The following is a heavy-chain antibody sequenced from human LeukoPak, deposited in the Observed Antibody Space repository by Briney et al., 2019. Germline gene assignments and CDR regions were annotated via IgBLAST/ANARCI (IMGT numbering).Heavy chain of an antibody. CDR2: IYHSGST. J-gene: IGHJ4*02. D-gene: IGHD6-6*01. V-gene: IGHV4-4*02. CDR3: ARLRGYSSSAAFQPPDY. Sequence: SGTLSLTCAVSGASISSNNLWWSWVRQPPGKGLEWIGEIYHSGSTNYNPSLKSRVTMSVDKSKNQFSLKLSSVTAADTAVYYCARLRGYSSSAAFQPPDYWGQGTLVTVSS. CDR1: GASISSNNLW.